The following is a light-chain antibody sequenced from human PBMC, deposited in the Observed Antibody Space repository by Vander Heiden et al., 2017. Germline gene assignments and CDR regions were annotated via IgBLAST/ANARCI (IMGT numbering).Light chain of an antibody. CDR3: QSYDTRVSGAKV. CDR2: GDR. J-gene: IGLJ3*02. Sequence: QPVLTPPPSASGAPGQRVTISSTGSSSNIGTNYDVHWYQQVAGKAPRLLIYGDRNRPSGVPDRFSGSRSGTSASLVITGLQADDEAYYYCQSYDTRVSGAKVFGGGTKLTVL. CDR1: SSNIGTNYD. V-gene: IGLV1-40*01.